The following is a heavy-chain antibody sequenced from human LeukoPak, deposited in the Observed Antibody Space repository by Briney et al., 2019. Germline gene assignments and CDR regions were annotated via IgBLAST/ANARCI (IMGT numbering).Heavy chain of an antibody. J-gene: IGHJ4*02. CDR1: GYTLTELS. V-gene: IGHV1-24*01. CDR3: ATVKRAYPDDFWSGHLVDY. CDR2: FDPEDGET. Sequence: ASVKVSCKVSGYTLTELSMHWVRQAPGKGLEWMGGFDPEDGETIYAQKFQGRVTMTEDTSTDTAYMELSSLRSEDTAVYYCATVKRAYPDDFWSGHLVDYWGQGTLVTVSS. D-gene: IGHD3-3*01.